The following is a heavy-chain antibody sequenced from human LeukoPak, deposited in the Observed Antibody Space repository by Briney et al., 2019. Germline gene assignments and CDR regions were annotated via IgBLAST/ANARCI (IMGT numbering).Heavy chain of an antibody. CDR2: IYSGGST. CDR3: ARDRTYYYDSSGYKNWFDP. D-gene: IGHD3-22*01. J-gene: IGHJ5*02. CDR1: GFTVSSNY. V-gene: IGHV3-53*01. Sequence: GSLRLSCAASGFTVSSNYMSWVRQAPGKGLEWVSVIYSGGSTYYADSVKGRFTISRDNAKNSLYLQMNSLRAEDTAVYYCARDRTYYYDSSGYKNWFDPWGQGTLVTVSS.